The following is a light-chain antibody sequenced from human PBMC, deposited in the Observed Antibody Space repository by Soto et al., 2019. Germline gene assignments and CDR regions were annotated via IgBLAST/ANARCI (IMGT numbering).Light chain of an antibody. Sequence: QSALTQPISVSGSPGQSITISCTGNHNDIGTYDYVSWYQQHPGRAPRLLIYGVTTRPSGISDRFSASKSGLTASLTISGLQPEDEADYYCSSFTSDRIYVFGPGTKLTIL. J-gene: IGLJ1*01. CDR3: SSFTSDRIYV. CDR1: HNDIGTYDY. V-gene: IGLV2-14*03. CDR2: GVT.